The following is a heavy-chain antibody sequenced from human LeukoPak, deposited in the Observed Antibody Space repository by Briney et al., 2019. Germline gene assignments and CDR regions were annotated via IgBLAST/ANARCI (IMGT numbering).Heavy chain of an antibody. V-gene: IGHV3-30-3*01. CDR2: ISYDGSNK. J-gene: IGHJ4*02. Sequence: PGGSLRLSCAASGFTFSSYAMHWVRQAPGKGLEWVAVISYDGSNKYYADSVKGRFTISRDNSKNTLYLQMNSLRAEDTAVYYCAKDRGWVVVAQYYFDYWGQGTLVTVSS. CDR1: GFTFSSYA. CDR3: AKDRGWVVVAQYYFDY. D-gene: IGHD3-22*01.